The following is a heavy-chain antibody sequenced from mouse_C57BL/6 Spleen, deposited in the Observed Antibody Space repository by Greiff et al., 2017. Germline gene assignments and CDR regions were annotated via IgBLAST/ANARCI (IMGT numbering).Heavy chain of an antibody. J-gene: IGHJ2*01. D-gene: IGHD2-2*01. CDR1: GYAFTNYL. CDR3: ARDYGYYCDD. Sequence: VQLQQSGAELVRPGTSVKVSCKASGYAFTNYLIEWVKQRPGQGLEWIGVINPGSGGTTYNEKFKGKETLTADKSSSTAYMQLSSLTSEDSAVYFCARDYGYYCDDWGQGTTLTVSS. CDR2: INPGSGGT. V-gene: IGHV1-54*01.